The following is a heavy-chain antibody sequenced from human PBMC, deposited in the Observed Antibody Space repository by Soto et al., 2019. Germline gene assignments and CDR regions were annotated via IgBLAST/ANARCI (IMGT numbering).Heavy chain of an antibody. D-gene: IGHD3-10*01. J-gene: IGHJ6*02. CDR3: ARDLRGXLPARVRGVHYYYGMDV. CDR1: GGSISGYY. Sequence: SETLSLTCTVSGGSISGYYWSWIRQPAGKGLEWIGRIYTSGSTNYNPSLKSRVTMSVDTSKNQFSLKLSSVTAADTAVYYCARDLRGXLPARVRGVHYYYGMDVWGQGTTVTVSS. V-gene: IGHV4-4*07. CDR2: IYTSGST.